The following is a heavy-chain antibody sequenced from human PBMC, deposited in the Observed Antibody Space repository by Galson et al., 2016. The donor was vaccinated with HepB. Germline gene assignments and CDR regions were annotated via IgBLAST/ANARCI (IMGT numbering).Heavy chain of an antibody. D-gene: IGHD2-2*01. CDR2: ISGSGGGT. CDR3: AKDPRIVVVPYYGMDV. V-gene: IGHV3-23*01. Sequence: SLRLSCAASGFTFNSYAMSWVRQAPGKGLEWISAISGSGGGTYYEDSVKGRFTISRDNSKNTLYLQMNSLRAEDTALYYCAKDPRIVVVPYYGMDVWGQGTTVTVSS. CDR1: GFTFNSYA. J-gene: IGHJ6*02.